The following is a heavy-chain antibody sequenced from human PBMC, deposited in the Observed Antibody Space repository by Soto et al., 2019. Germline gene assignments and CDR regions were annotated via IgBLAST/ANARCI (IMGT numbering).Heavy chain of an antibody. CDR3: ARDGYHYYCGMDV. Sequence: EVQLVESGGGLVQPGGSLRLSCAASGFTFSSYWMSWVRQAPGKGLEWVANIKQDGSEKYYVDSVKGRFTISRDNAKNSLYLQMNSLRAEDTAVYYCARDGYHYYCGMDVWGQGTTVTVSS. J-gene: IGHJ6*02. CDR1: GFTFSSYW. CDR2: IKQDGSEK. V-gene: IGHV3-7*03.